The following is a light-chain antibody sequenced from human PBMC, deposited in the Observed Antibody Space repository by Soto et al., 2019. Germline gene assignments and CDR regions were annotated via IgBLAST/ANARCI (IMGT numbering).Light chain of an antibody. Sequence: EIVMTQSPATLSGSPAERVTLSCRASQSVSSRLAWYQQKPGQSPRLLIYGASTRATGIPARFSGSGSGTEFTLTISSLQSEDFGVYYCHQYNNLWTFGQGTKV. V-gene: IGKV3-15*01. CDR1: QSVSSR. CDR2: GAS. CDR3: HQYNNLWT. J-gene: IGKJ1*01.